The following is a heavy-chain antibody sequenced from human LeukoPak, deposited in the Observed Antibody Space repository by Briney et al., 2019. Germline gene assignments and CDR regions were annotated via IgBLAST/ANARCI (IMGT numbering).Heavy chain of an antibody. D-gene: IGHD3-9*01. Sequence: SVKVSCKASGFTCTSSAMQWVRQARGQRLEWIGWIVVGSGNTNYAQKFQERVTITRDMSTSTAYMELSSLRSEDTAVYYCAADLNILRYLTPDAFDIWGQGTMVTVSS. CDR1: GFTCTSSA. CDR3: AADLNILRYLTPDAFDI. V-gene: IGHV1-58*02. J-gene: IGHJ3*02. CDR2: IVVGSGNT.